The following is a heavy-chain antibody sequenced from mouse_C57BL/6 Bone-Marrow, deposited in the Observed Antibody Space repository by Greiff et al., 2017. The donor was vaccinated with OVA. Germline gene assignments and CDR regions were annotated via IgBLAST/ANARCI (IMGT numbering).Heavy chain of an antibody. Sequence: EVKLQESGPGMVKPSQSLSLTCTVTGYSITSGYDWHWIRHFPGNKLEWMGYISYSGSTNYNPSLKSRISITHDTSKNHFFLKLNSVTTEDTATYYCARDAGSSPWFAYWGQGTLVTVSA. CDR1: GYSITSGYD. CDR2: ISYSGST. J-gene: IGHJ3*01. D-gene: IGHD1-1*01. V-gene: IGHV3-1*01. CDR3: ARDAGSSPWFAY.